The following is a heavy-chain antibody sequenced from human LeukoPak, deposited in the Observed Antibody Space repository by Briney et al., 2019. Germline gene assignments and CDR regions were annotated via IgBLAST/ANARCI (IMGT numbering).Heavy chain of an antibody. CDR3: TTGGHYFGS. D-gene: IGHD3-10*01. V-gene: IGHV3-15*01. Sequence: GGSLRLSCAGSGFTFSNAWMSWVRQAPGKGLEWVGRIKSKSDGGTTDYAAPVTDRFIISRDDSKNTLFLQMNSLEADDTAVYYCTTGGHYFGSWGQGTLVIVSS. CDR1: GFTFSNAW. J-gene: IGHJ4*02. CDR2: IKSKSDGGTT.